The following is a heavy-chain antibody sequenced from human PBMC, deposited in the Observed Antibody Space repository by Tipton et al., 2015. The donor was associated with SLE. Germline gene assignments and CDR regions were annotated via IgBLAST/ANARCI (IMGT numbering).Heavy chain of an antibody. CDR1: GRSFSSYY. CDR3: ARGVLRPFDY. J-gene: IGHJ4*02. Sequence: TLSLTCAVYGRSFSSYYWSWIRQPPGKGLEWIGEINHSGSTNYNPSLKSRVTISVDTSKNQFSLELSSVTAADTAVYYCARGVLRPFDYWGQGTLVTVSS. D-gene: IGHD1-1*01. CDR2: INHSGST. V-gene: IGHV4-34*01.